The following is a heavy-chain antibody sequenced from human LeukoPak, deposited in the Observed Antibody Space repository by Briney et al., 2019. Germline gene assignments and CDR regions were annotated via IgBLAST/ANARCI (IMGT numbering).Heavy chain of an antibody. CDR3: ARDRGGGYDSLDY. CDR2: INPNSGGT. Sequence: ASVKVSCKASGYTFTGYHMHWVRQASGQGLEWMGWINPNSGGTNYAQKFQGRVTMTRDTSISTAYMELSGLRSDDTAVYYCARDRGGGYDSLDYWGQGTLVTVSS. V-gene: IGHV1-2*02. D-gene: IGHD5-12*01. J-gene: IGHJ4*02. CDR1: GYTFTGYH.